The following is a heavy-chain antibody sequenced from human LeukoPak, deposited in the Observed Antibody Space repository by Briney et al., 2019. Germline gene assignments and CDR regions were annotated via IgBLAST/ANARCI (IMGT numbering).Heavy chain of an antibody. CDR3: ARAIRDFRGAATIYYYYYYMDF. CDR1: GYSISSDYY. D-gene: IGHD3-3*01. V-gene: IGHV4-38-2*02. CDR2: ISHSGST. J-gene: IGHJ6*03. Sequence: SETLSLTCTVSGYSISSDYYWGWIRQSPGKGLEWIGSISHSGSTYYNPSLKSRVSISLDTSKNQFSLKLSSVSAADTAVYYCARAIRDFRGAATIYYYYYYMDFWGKGTTVTVS.